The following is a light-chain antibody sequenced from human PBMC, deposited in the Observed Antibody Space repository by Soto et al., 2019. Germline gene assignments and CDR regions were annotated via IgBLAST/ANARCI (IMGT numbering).Light chain of an antibody. CDR1: QGISSY. CDR2: AAS. Sequence: DRVTITCEARQGISSYLARYQQTPGKAPKLLIYAASTLQSGVPSRFSGSGAGTDFILTFFILKNEDGTTYECPHLTSHTLTSAGGTKVDI. J-gene: IGKJ4*01. V-gene: IGKV1-9*01. CDR3: PHLTSHTLT.